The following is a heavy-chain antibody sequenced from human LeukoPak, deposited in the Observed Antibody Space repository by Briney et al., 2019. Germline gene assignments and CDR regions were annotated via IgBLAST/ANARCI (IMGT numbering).Heavy chain of an antibody. CDR2: ISYDGRNK. D-gene: IGHD3-10*01. Sequence: GGSLRLSCAASGFTFSNYAMHWVRQAPGKGLEWMSVISYDGRNKYFADSVKGRFTLSRDNSRNTLYLQMNSLRAEDTAVYYCAKDGGYYGSGSYYNADYWGQGTLVTVSS. CDR3: AKDGGYYGSGSYYNADY. V-gene: IGHV3-30*04. CDR1: GFTFSNYA. J-gene: IGHJ4*02.